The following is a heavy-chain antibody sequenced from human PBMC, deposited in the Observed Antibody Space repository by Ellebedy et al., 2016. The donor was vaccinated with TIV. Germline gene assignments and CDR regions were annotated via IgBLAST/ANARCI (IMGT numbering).Heavy chain of an antibody. CDR3: ARAELSSSWYPPRYYFDY. D-gene: IGHD6-13*01. Sequence: SETLSLTXTVSGVSISSYYWSWIRQPAGKGLEWIGRIYTSGSTNYNPSLKSRVTISVDTSKNQFSLKVSSVTAADTAVYYCARAELSSSWYPPRYYFDYWGQGTLVTVSS. CDR1: GVSISSYY. J-gene: IGHJ4*02. CDR2: IYTSGST. V-gene: IGHV4-4*07.